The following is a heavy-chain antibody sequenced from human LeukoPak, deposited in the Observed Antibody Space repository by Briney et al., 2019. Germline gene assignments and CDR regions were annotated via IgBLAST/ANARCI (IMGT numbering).Heavy chain of an antibody. Sequence: GGSLRLSCAASGFTFSSYSMNWVRQAPGKGLEWVSSISSSSSYIYYADSVKGRFTISRDNAKNSLYLQMNSLRAEDTAVYYCARDLEATIPYYYDSSGYTYDYWGQGTLVTVSS. CDR1: GFTFSSYS. CDR2: ISSSSSYI. V-gene: IGHV3-21*01. D-gene: IGHD3-22*01. J-gene: IGHJ4*02. CDR3: ARDLEATIPYYYDSSGYTYDY.